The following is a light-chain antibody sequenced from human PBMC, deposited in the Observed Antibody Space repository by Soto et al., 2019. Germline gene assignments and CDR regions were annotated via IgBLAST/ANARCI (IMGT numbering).Light chain of an antibody. CDR1: KSVSSSF. Sequence: EIVLTQSPGTLSLSPGERATLSCRASKSVSSSFLAWYQHKPGQAPRLLIYGASNRATGIPDRFSGSGSETDFTLTISRLEPEEFAVYYCQQYVSLITFGQGTRLEIK. J-gene: IGKJ5*01. V-gene: IGKV3-20*01. CDR3: QQYVSLIT. CDR2: GAS.